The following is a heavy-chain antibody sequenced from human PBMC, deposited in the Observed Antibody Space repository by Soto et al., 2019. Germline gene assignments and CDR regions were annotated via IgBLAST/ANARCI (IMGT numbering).Heavy chain of an antibody. CDR2: ISSSGSTI. D-gene: IGHD4-17*01. CDR1: GFTFSDYY. J-gene: IGHJ3*02. CDR3: ARDRRLDYVDAFDI. Sequence: PGGSLRLSCAASGFTFSDYYMSWIRQAPGKGLEWVSYISSSGSTIYYADSVKGRFTISRDNAKNSLYLQMNSLRAEDTAVYYCARDRRLDYVDAFDIWGQGTMVTVSS. V-gene: IGHV3-11*01.